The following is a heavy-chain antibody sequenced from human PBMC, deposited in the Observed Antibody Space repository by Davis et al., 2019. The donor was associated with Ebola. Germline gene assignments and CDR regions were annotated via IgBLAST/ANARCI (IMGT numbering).Heavy chain of an antibody. CDR2: IYPGDSDT. CDR3: ARQSVPAAIGSWFDP. D-gene: IGHD2-2*01. J-gene: IGHJ5*02. Sequence: KVSCKGSGYSFTSYWIGWVRQMPGKGLEWMGIIYPGDSDTRYSPSFQGQVTISADKSISTAYLQWSSLKASDTAMYYCARQSVPAAIGSWFDPWGQGTLVTVSS. CDR1: GYSFTSYW. V-gene: IGHV5-51*01.